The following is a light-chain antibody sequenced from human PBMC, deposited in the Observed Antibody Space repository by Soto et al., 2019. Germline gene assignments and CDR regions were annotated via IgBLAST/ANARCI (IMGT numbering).Light chain of an antibody. CDR3: QHYNRWPLT. V-gene: IGKV3-15*01. J-gene: IGKJ4*01. Sequence: EIVMTQSPVTLSVSPGERATLSCRASQSVSSNLAWYQQKPGQAPSLLIYGAFTRATGIPARFSGSGFGTEFTLTITSLQSEDFAVYYCQHYNRWPLTFGGGTKVDIK. CDR1: QSVSSN. CDR2: GAF.